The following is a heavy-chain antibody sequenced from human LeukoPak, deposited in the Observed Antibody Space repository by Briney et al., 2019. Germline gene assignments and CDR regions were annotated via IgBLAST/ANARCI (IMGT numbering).Heavy chain of an antibody. J-gene: IGHJ4*02. Sequence: SVKVSCKASGGTFSSYAISWVRQAPGQGLEWMGGIIPIFGTANYAQKFQGRVTITADESTSTAYMELSSLRSEDTAVYYCARSSRYYDSSGLQAYYFDYWGQGTLVTVAS. D-gene: IGHD3-22*01. CDR2: IIPIFGTA. V-gene: IGHV1-69*13. CDR1: GGTFSSYA. CDR3: ARSSRYYDSSGLQAYYFDY.